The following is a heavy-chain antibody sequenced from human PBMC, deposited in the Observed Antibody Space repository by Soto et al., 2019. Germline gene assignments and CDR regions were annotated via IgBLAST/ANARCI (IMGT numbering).Heavy chain of an antibody. V-gene: IGHV1-69*08. J-gene: IGHJ2*01. CDR2: IIPILGIA. CDR1: GGTFSSYT. D-gene: IGHD3-3*01. CDR3: ARDLPATTDLLEGWYFDL. Sequence: QVQLVQSGAEVKKPGSSVKVSCKASGGTFSSYTISWVRQAPGQGLEWMGRIIPILGIANYAQKFQGRVTITADKSTSTDYMELSSLRSEDTAVYYCARDLPATTDLLEGWYFDLWGRGTLVTVSS.